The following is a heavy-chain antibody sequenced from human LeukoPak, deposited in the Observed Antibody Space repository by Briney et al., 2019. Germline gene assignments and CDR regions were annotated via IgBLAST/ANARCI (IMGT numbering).Heavy chain of an antibody. D-gene: IGHD6-19*01. CDR2: MRYDGSNK. J-gene: IGHJ6*03. V-gene: IGHV3-30*02. CDR3: ANPSGGGLYYYYYYMDV. CDR1: GFTFSSYV. Sequence: PGGSLRLSCAASGFTFSSYVMHWVRQAPGKGLEWVAFMRYDGSNKYYGDSAKGRFSISRDNSKNTLYLQMNSLRAEDTAVYYCANPSGGGLYYYYYYMDVWGKGTTVIVSS.